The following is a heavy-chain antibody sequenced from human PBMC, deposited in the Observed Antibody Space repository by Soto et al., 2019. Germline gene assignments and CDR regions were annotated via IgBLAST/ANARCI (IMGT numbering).Heavy chain of an antibody. CDR1: GFTFSSYA. J-gene: IGHJ6*01. V-gene: IGHV3-23*01. D-gene: IGHD6-13*01. CDR2: ISGSGGST. CDR3: AKGPLFEYSSSWYVRDPYYYYGMDV. Sequence: EVQLLESGGGLVQPGGSLRLSCAASGFTFSSYAMSWVRQAPGKGLEWVSAISGSGGSTYYADSVKGRFTISRDNSKNTLYLQMNSLRAEDTAVYYCAKGPLFEYSSSWYVRDPYYYYGMDVW.